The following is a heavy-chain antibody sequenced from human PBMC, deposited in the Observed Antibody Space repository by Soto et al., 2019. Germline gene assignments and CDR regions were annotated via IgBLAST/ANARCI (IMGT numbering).Heavy chain of an antibody. D-gene: IGHD4-17*01. V-gene: IGHV3-48*01. CDR2: IGNIGDIQ. Sequence: EVQLVESGGGLVQPGGSLRLCCVASGLAFSSYSMNWVRQAPGKGLEWLSYIGNIGDIQHYADSVRGRFTISRDNAKKSVSLQMTSLRAEDTAVYYCANILHYGDHYWGQGTLVTVSS. CDR3: ANILHYGDHY. CDR1: GLAFSSYS. J-gene: IGHJ4*02.